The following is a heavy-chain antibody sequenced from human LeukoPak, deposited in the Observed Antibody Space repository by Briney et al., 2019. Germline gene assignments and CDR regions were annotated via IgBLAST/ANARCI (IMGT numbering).Heavy chain of an antibody. CDR1: GFTFSSYN. J-gene: IGHJ4*02. D-gene: IGHD3-9*01. CDR3: ARIDILTGYAAVGDC. V-gene: IGHV3-30-3*01. CDR2: ISYDGSNQ. Sequence: TGSSLRLSCAASGFTFSSYNMHWVRQAPGKGLEWVALISYDGSNQLYADSVRGRFTISRDNSKNTLQLQLNSLRVEDTAVYYCARIDILTGYAAVGDCWGQGALVTVSS.